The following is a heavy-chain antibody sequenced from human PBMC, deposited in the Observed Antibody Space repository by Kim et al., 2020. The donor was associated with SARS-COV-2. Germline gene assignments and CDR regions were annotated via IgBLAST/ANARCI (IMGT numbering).Heavy chain of an antibody. J-gene: IGHJ4*02. Sequence: SETLSLTCTVSGGSISSSSYYWGWIRQPPGKGLEWIGSIYYSGSTYYNPSLKSRVTISVDTSKNQFSLKLSSVTAADTAVYYCARDALQLKRNYYFDYWGQGTLVTVSS. CDR3: ARDALQLKRNYYFDY. CDR1: GGSISSSSYY. CDR2: IYYSGST. D-gene: IGHD2-2*01. V-gene: IGHV4-39*07.